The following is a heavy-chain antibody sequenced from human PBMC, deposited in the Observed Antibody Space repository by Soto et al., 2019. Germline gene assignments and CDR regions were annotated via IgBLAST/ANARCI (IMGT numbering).Heavy chain of an antibody. J-gene: IGHJ4*02. Sequence: QVHLVQSGAEVKRPGASVKVSCKAFGYTFTTYDINWVRQAPGQALEWVGWINTNSGNTGYAQKFQGRVTMTRNTSISTAYMELSSLRSEDTAVYYCARGHRTVVTTYYFDYWGQGTLVTVSS. CDR3: ARGHRTVVTTYYFDY. CDR2: INTNSGNT. D-gene: IGHD4-4*01. V-gene: IGHV1-8*02. CDR1: GYTFTTYD.